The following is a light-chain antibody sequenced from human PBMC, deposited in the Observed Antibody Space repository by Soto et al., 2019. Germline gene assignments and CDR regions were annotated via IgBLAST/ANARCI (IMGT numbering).Light chain of an antibody. V-gene: IGLV2-14*01. J-gene: IGLJ2*01. Sequence: QSALTQPASVSGSPGQSITISCSGTSSDVGGYNYVSWYQQHPGKAPKLMIYDVSNRPSGVSNRFSGSKSGNTASLTISGLQAEAEADYYCCSYTSSSTLVVFGGGTKLTVL. CDR2: DVS. CDR1: SSDVGGYNY. CDR3: CSYTSSSTLVV.